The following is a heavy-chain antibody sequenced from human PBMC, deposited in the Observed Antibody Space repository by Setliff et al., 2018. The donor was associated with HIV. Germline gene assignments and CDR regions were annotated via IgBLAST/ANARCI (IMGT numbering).Heavy chain of an antibody. V-gene: IGHV5-51*01. CDR3: ARVRDYYFDY. CDR2: IYPGDSDT. J-gene: IGHJ4*02. CDR1: GYNFVDYW. Sequence: GESLKISCQGSGYNFVDYWIGWVRQMPGKGLEWMGIIYPGDSDTRYSPSFQGQVTISADKSISTAYLQWSSLKASDTAMYYCARVRDYYFDYWGQGTLVTVSS.